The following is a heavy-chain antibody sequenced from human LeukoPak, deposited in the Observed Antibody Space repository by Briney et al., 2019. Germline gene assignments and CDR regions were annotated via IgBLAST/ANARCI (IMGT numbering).Heavy chain of an antibody. Sequence: SVKVSCKASGGTFSSYAISWVRQAPGQGLERMGGIIPIFSTANYAQKFQGRVTITADESTSTAYMELSSLRSEDTAVYYCARHVDSNYPFDYWGQGTLVTVSS. CDR2: IIPIFSTA. J-gene: IGHJ4*02. V-gene: IGHV1-69*13. D-gene: IGHD4-11*01. CDR1: GGTFSSYA. CDR3: ARHVDSNYPFDY.